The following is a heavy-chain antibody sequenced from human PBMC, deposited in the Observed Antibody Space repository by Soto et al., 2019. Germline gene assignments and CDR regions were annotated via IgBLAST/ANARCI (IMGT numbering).Heavy chain of an antibody. V-gene: IGHV4-61*01. CDR1: GGSVSSGSYY. CDR2: IYYSGST. CDR3: ARGHCSGGSCYHYYYYGMDV. D-gene: IGHD2-15*01. Sequence: SATLSLTCTVSGGSVSSGSYYWSWIRQPPGKGLEWIGYIYYSGSTNYNPSLKSRVTISVDTSKNQFSLKLSSVTAADTAVYYCARGHCSGGSCYHYYYYGMDVWGQGTTVTVSS. J-gene: IGHJ6*02.